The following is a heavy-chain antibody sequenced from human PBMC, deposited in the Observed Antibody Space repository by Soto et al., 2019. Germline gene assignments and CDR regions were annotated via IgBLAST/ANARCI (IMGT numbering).Heavy chain of an antibody. J-gene: IGHJ6*02. V-gene: IGHV1-3*01. CDR2: INAGNGNT. Sequence: ASVKVSCKASGYTFTSYAMHWVRQAPGQRLEWMGWINAGNGNTKYSQKFQGRVTITRDTSASTAYMELSSLRSEDTAVYYCARDMYYDFWSGSYGMDVWGQGTKVTVSS. CDR3: ARDMYYDFWSGSYGMDV. D-gene: IGHD3-3*01. CDR1: GYTFTSYA.